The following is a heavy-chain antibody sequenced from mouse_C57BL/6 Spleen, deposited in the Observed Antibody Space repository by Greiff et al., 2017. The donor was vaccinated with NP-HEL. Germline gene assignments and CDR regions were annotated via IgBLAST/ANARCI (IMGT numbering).Heavy chain of an antibody. CDR1: GYTFTSYW. J-gene: IGHJ1*03. Sequence: VQLQQPGAELVKPGASVKLSCKASGYTFTSYWMHWVKQRPGQGLEWIGMIHPNSGSTNYNEKFKSKATLTVDKSSSTAYMQLSSLTSEDSAVYYYSGGGPYGSRRYFDVWGTGTTVTVSS. CDR2: IHPNSGST. V-gene: IGHV1-64*01. CDR3: SGGGPYGSRRYFDV. D-gene: IGHD1-1*01.